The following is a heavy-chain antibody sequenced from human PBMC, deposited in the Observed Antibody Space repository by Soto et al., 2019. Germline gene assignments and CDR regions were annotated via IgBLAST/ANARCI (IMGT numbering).Heavy chain of an antibody. CDR2: IKSKTDGGTS. J-gene: IGHJ3*01. V-gene: IGHV3-15*07. Sequence: WGSLGLSCAASGVSFSTAWINWVGQGPGKGLEWVGRIKSKTDGGTSDFAAPVRGRFAISRDDSESMVYLQMDSLKTEDTAVYSTLLPSSMTHQSLHFD. CDR1: GVSFSTAW. CDR3: LLPSSMTHQSLHFD. D-gene: IGHD2-15*01.